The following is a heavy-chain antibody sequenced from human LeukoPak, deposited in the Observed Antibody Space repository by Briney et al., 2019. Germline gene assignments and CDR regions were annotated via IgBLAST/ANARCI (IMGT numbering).Heavy chain of an antibody. CDR3: AKGRSGYSYGVTTLLDY. J-gene: IGHJ4*02. CDR2: ISYDGSNK. Sequence: GGSLRLSCAASGFTFSSYGMHWVRQAPGKGLEWVAVISYDGSNKYYADSVKGRFTISRDNSKNTLYLQMNSLRAEDTAVYYCAKGRSGYSYGVTTLLDYWGQGTLVTVSS. D-gene: IGHD5-18*01. V-gene: IGHV3-30*18. CDR1: GFTFSSYG.